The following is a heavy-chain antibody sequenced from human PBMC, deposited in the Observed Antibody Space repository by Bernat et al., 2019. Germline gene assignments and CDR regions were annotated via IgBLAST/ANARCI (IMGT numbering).Heavy chain of an antibody. CDR1: GGSFSGYY. J-gene: IGHJ4*02. D-gene: IGHD6-19*01. Sequence: QVQLQQWGAGLLKPSETLSLTCAVYGGSFSGYYWSWIRQPPGKGVVWIGEINHSGSTNYNPSLRSRVTISVDTSKNQLSLKLSCVAAADTAVYYCARMGGSGWPQADYWGQGTLVTVSS. CDR3: ARMGGSGWPQADY. CDR2: INHSGST. V-gene: IGHV4-34*01.